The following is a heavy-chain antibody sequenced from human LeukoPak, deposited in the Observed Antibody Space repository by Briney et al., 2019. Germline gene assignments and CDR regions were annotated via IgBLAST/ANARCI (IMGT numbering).Heavy chain of an antibody. CDR2: TIGGNGPA. CDR3: TWMATVVTVGI. D-gene: IGHD4-23*01. J-gene: IGHJ4*02. CDR1: GLSFRDAL. Sequence: PGGSLRLSCAVSGLSFRDALLCWVRQAPGKGLEWIGRTIGGNGPADYAAPVKGRFTISRDYSKDTMYLHMNSLKTEDTAVYYRTWMATVVTVGIWGQGTLVTVSS. V-gene: IGHV3-15*01.